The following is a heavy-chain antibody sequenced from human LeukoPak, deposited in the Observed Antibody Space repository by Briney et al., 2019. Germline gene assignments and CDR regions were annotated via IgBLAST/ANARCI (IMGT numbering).Heavy chain of an antibody. CDR1: GFTFSSYA. D-gene: IGHD2-21*02. J-gene: IGHJ6*02. CDR3: AKIYCGGDCYSARYYYYYGMDV. Sequence: GGSLRLSCAASGFTFSSYAMSWVRQAPGKGLEWVSAISGSGGSTYYADSVKGRFTISRDNSKNTLYLQMNSLRAEDTAVYYCAKIYCGGDCYSARYYYYYGMDVWGQGTTVTVSS. CDR2: ISGSGGST. V-gene: IGHV3-23*01.